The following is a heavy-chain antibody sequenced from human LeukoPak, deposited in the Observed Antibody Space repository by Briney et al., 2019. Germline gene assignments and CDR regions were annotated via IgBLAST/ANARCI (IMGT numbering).Heavy chain of an antibody. Sequence: KSSETLSLTCAVYGGSFSGYYWSWIRQPPGKGLEWIGEINHSGSTNYNPSLKSRVTISVDTSKNQFSLKLSSVTAADTAVYYCARGLPGAAAGRGFYYYYMDVWGKGTTVTISS. D-gene: IGHD6-13*01. V-gene: IGHV4-34*01. CDR1: GGSFSGYY. J-gene: IGHJ6*03. CDR3: ARGLPGAAAGRGFYYYYMDV. CDR2: INHSGST.